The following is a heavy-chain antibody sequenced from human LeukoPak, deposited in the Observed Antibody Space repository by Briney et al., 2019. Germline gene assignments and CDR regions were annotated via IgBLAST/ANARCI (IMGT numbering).Heavy chain of an antibody. J-gene: IGHJ4*02. CDR2: ISGDGGST. Sequence: GGSLRLSCAASGFTFDDYAMHWVRQAPGKGLEWVSLISGDGGSTYYADSVKGRFTISRDNSKNFLYLQMNSLRTEDTALYHCAKPRSRHLFDYWGQGTLVTVSS. CDR3: AKPRSRHLFDY. D-gene: IGHD6-13*01. CDR1: GFTFDDYA. V-gene: IGHV3-43*02.